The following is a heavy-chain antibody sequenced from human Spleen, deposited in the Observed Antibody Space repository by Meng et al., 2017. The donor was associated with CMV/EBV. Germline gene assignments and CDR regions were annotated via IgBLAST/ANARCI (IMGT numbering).Heavy chain of an antibody. J-gene: IGHJ4*02. Sequence: SCAASGFAFDDYDMTWVRQAPGKGLEWVSGINWSGDSSGYADSVKGRFIISRDNAQNSLYLQMNGLRAEDTAFYYCARDLGGTYGDTKFDFWGPGTLVTVSS. CDR2: INWSGDSS. CDR3: ARDLGGTYGDTKFDF. D-gene: IGHD4-17*01. V-gene: IGHV3-20*04. CDR1: GFAFDDYD.